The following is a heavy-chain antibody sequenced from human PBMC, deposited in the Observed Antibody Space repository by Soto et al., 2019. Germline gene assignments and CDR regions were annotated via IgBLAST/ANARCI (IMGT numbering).Heavy chain of an antibody. V-gene: IGHV3-33*01. CDR3: ASSTYYYDSRGTGAFDT. D-gene: IGHD3-22*01. CDR1: GFTFSSYG. J-gene: IGHJ3*02. CDR2: IWYDGSNK. Sequence: GSLRLSCAASGFTFSSYGMHWVRQAPGKGLEWVAVIWYDGSNKYYADSVKGRFTISRDNSKNTLYLQMNSLRAEDTAVYYCASSTYYYDSRGTGAFDTWGQGTIVTVSS.